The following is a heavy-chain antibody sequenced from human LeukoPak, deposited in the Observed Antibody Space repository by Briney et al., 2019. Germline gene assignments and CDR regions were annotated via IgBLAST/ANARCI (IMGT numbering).Heavy chain of an antibody. V-gene: IGHV3-64*01. Sequence: PGGSLRLSCAASGFTFSNYAMHWVRQAPEKGLEYVSAISSNGGTTYYANSVKGRFTISRDNSKNTLYLQMGSLRAEDMAVYYCARDQWRRYGDYSWCFDLWGRGTLVTVSS. CDR2: ISSNGGTT. CDR3: ARDQWRRYGDYSWCFDL. D-gene: IGHD4-17*01. J-gene: IGHJ2*01. CDR1: GFTFSNYA.